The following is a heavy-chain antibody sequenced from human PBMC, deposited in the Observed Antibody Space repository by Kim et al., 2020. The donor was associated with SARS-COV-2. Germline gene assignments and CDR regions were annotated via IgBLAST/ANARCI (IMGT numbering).Heavy chain of an antibody. CDR3: AVDGSGSYATKLYYYGMDV. Sequence: SETLSLTCAVYGGSFSGYYWSWIRQPPGKGLEWIGEINHSGSTNYNPSLKSRVTISVDTSKNQFSLKLSSVTAADTAVYYCAVDGSGSYATKLYYYGMDVWGQGTTVTVSS. V-gene: IGHV4-34*01. CDR2: INHSGST. CDR1: GGSFSGYY. J-gene: IGHJ6*02. D-gene: IGHD3-10*01.